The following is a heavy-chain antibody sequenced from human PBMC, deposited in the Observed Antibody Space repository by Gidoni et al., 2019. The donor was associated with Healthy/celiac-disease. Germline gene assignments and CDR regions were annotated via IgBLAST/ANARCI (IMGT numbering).Heavy chain of an antibody. J-gene: IGHJ6*02. CDR1: GVTSSRDA. D-gene: IGHD3-3*01. V-gene: IGHV3-23*01. CDR3: AKSPYYDFWSGYSSYYYYGMDV. Sequence: EVQLLEAGGGLVQPGGSLRLSGAASGVTSSRDAMSRVRQAPGKGLEWVSAISGSGGRTYYADSVKGRFTISRDNSQNTLYLQMNSLRAEDTAVYYCAKSPYYDFWSGYSSYYYYGMDVWGQGITVTVSS. CDR2: ISGSGGRT.